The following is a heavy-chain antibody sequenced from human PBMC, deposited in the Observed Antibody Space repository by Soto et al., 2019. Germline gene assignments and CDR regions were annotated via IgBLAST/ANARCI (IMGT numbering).Heavy chain of an antibody. J-gene: IGHJ6*02. D-gene: IGHD2-15*01. Sequence: SETLSLTCTVSGGSISSYYWSWIRQPAGKGLEWIGRIYTSGSTNYNPSLKSRVTMSVDTSKNQFSLKLSSVTAADTAVYYCARDCSGGSCYSDSYYYYGMDVWGQGTTVTVSS. CDR3: ARDCSGGSCYSDSYYYYGMDV. V-gene: IGHV4-4*07. CDR1: GGSISSYY. CDR2: IYTSGST.